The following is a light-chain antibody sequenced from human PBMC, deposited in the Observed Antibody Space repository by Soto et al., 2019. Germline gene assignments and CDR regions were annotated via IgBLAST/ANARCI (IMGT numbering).Light chain of an antibody. Sequence: QSALTQPRSVSRSPGQSVTISCTGTSSDVGGYNYVSWYQQHPGKAPKLMIYDVSKRPSGVPDRFSGSKSGNTASLTISGLQAEDEADYYCCSSVGSYTSVFGGGTKLTVL. CDR1: SSDVGGYNY. CDR2: DVS. J-gene: IGLJ3*02. V-gene: IGLV2-11*01. CDR3: CSSVGSYTSV.